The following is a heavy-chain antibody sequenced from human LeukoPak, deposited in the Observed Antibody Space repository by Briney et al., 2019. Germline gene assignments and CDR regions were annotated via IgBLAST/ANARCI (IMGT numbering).Heavy chain of an antibody. CDR1: GGSISSSGYY. CDR2: IYYSGTT. D-gene: IGHD2-15*01. CDR3: ARNFPGVGCSGGSCYDY. J-gene: IGHJ4*02. V-gene: IGHV4-39*07. Sequence: KASETLPLTCTVSGGSISSSGYYWGWIRQPPGKGLEWIGIIYYSGTTYYNPSLKSRVTISVDTSKNQFSLKLTSVTAADTAVYFCARNFPGVGCSGGSCYDYWGQGTLVTVSS.